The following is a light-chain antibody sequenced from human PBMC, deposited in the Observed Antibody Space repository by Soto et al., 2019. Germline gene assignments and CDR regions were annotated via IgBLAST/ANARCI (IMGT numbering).Light chain of an antibody. V-gene: IGLV4-69*01. CDR1: SGHSSYA. Sequence: QSVLTQSPSASASLGASVKLTCTLSSGHSSYAIAWHQQQPEKGPRYLMKLNSDGSHSKGDGIPDRFSGSGSGTERYLTISSLQSEDEGDYYCQTCGTGIQVFGGGTKLTVL. CDR2: LNSDGSH. J-gene: IGLJ2*01. CDR3: QTCGTGIQV.